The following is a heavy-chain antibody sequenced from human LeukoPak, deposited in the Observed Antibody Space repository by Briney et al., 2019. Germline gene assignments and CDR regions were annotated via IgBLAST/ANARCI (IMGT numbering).Heavy chain of an antibody. CDR2: IWYDGSNK. CDR3: AKDSGSYYAYFDY. D-gene: IGHD1-26*01. CDR1: GFTFSSYA. Sequence: PGGSLRLSCAASGFTFSSYAMSWVRQAPGKGLEWVAVIWYDGSNKYYADSVKGRLTISRDNSKNTLYLQMNSLRAEDTAVYYCAKDSGSYYAYFDYWGQGTLVTVSS. V-gene: IGHV3-30*02. J-gene: IGHJ4*02.